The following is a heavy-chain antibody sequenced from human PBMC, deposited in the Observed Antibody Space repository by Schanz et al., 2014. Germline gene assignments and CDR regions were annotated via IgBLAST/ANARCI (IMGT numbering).Heavy chain of an antibody. CDR1: AFIFRSYS. V-gene: IGHV3-72*01. Sequence: EVQLVESGGGLVQPGGSLRLSCAASAFIFRSYSMHWVRQAPGKGLEWVGRITNKPNNYNTEYAASVKGRFTISRDESESSLYLQMDSLKTEDTAVYYCARRNFYDKSAAFDYWGQGSLVTVSS. J-gene: IGHJ4*02. D-gene: IGHD3-9*01. CDR2: ITNKPNNYNT. CDR3: ARRNFYDKSAAFDY.